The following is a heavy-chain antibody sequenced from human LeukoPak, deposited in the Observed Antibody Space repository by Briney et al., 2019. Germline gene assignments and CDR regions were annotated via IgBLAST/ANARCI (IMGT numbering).Heavy chain of an antibody. CDR2: IWYDGSNK. Sequence: GGSLRLSCAASGFTFSTYGLHWVRQAPGKGLEWVALIWYDGSNKYYADSVKGRFTISRDNSKNTLYLQMNSLRAEDTAVYYCAREKQKYSSGWYCLDYWGQGTLVTVSS. CDR3: AREKQKYSSGWYCLDY. D-gene: IGHD6-19*01. V-gene: IGHV3-33*01. CDR1: GFTFSTYG. J-gene: IGHJ4*02.